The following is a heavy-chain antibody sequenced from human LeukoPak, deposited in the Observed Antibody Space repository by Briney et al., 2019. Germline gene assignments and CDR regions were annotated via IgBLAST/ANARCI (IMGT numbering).Heavy chain of an antibody. D-gene: IGHD3-10*01. Sequence: GGSLRLSCAASGSTFSTYSMNWVRQAPGKGLEWVSSISSSSRYIYYADSVKGRFTISRDNAKNSLYLQMNSLRAEDTAVYYCASEYGSRRGLWAFDLWGHGTMVTVSS. CDR1: GSTFSTYS. V-gene: IGHV3-21*01. CDR2: ISSSSRYI. J-gene: IGHJ3*01. CDR3: ASEYGSRRGLWAFDL.